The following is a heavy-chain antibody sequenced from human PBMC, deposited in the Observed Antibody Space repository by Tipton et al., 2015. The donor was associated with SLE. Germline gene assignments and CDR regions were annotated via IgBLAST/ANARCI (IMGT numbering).Heavy chain of an antibody. CDR1: GGSISSDSYY. D-gene: IGHD3-16*01. J-gene: IGHJ3*02. CDR3: ARVDSGRMFLGAFDI. Sequence: TLSLTCSVSGGSISSDSYYWTWIRQPAGKGLEWIGHIHSHDGTTNYIPSLKSRITISLDASKNRFSLKLSSVTAADTAVYYCARVDSGRMFLGAFDIWGQGTLVTVSS. CDR2: IHSHDGTT. V-gene: IGHV4-61*09.